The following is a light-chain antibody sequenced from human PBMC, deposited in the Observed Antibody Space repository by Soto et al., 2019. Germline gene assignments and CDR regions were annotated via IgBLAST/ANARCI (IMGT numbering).Light chain of an antibody. CDR2: DVD. V-gene: IGLV2-14*01. J-gene: IGLJ1*01. Sequence: QSALTQPASVSGSPGQSITISCTGTYSVVGGYNFVTWYQQHPGKAPKLMIHDVDTRPSGVSNRFSGSKSGTTASLTISGLQPEDEADYYCCSYASSTSYVFGTGTKVTVL. CDR1: YSVVGGYNF. CDR3: CSYASSTSYV.